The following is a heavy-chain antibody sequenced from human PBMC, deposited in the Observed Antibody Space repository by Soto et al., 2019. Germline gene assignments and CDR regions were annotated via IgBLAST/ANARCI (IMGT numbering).Heavy chain of an antibody. CDR2: IRSKAYGGTT. V-gene: IGHV3-49*04. CDR1: GFSFGDNG. D-gene: IGHD6-13*01. Sequence: SGWSLRLSCTAAGFSFGDNGMSWVRQAPGKGLEWVGFIRSKAYGGTTDYAASVKGRFTISRDDSKNIAYLQMNSLKTEDTAVYYCTRASISTAGTTHYYYGMDVWGQGTTVTVSS. CDR3: TRASISTAGTTHYYYGMDV. J-gene: IGHJ6*02.